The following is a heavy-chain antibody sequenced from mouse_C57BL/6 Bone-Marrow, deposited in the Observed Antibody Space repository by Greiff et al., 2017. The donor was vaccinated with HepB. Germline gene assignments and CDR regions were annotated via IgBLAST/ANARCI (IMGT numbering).Heavy chain of an antibody. D-gene: IGHD1-1*01. V-gene: IGHV5-17*01. J-gene: IGHJ3*01. CDR3: AAYYYGTSWFAY. Sequence: DVQLVESGGGLVKPGGSLKLSCAASGFTFSDYGMHWVRQAPEKGLEWVAYISSGSSTIYYADTVKGRFTISRDNAKNTLFLQMTSLRSEDTAMYYCAAYYYGTSWFAYWGQGTLVTVSA. CDR2: ISSGSSTI. CDR1: GFTFSDYG.